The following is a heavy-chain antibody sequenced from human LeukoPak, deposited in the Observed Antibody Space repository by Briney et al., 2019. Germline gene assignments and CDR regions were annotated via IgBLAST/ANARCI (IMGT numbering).Heavy chain of an antibody. Sequence: GASVKVSCKASGYTFTSYYMHWVRQAPGQGLEWMGIINPSGGSTSYAQKFQGRVTMTRDTSTSTVYMELSSLRSEDTAVYYCARGLQIAAAGRGGLDYWGQGTLVTVSS. CDR3: ARGLQIAAAGRGGLDY. D-gene: IGHD6-13*01. J-gene: IGHJ4*02. CDR1: GYTFTSYY. CDR2: INPSGGST. V-gene: IGHV1-46*01.